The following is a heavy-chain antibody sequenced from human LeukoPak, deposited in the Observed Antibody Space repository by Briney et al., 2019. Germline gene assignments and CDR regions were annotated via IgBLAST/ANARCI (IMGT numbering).Heavy chain of an antibody. CDR1: GYSFTRNW. J-gene: IGHJ4*02. D-gene: IGHD6-19*01. Sequence: NHGESLKISCKASGYSFTRNWIGWVRQVPGKGLEWMGIIYPDDSDSRYSPSFQGQVTISADKSISTAYLQWRGLKASDTAIYYCARLIAVVGAGYDYFDYWGQGTLVTVSS. CDR3: ARLIAVVGAGYDYFDY. CDR2: IYPDDSDS. V-gene: IGHV5-51*01.